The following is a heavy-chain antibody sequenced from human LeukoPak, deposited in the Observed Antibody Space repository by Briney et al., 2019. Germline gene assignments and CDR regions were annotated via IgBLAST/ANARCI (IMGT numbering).Heavy chain of an antibody. CDR1: GFTVSSNY. V-gene: IGHV3-53*01. J-gene: IGHJ4*02. CDR3: AREPKRGSGDYFDY. CDR2: IYSGGST. D-gene: IGHD2-15*01. Sequence: GGSLRLSCGASGFTVSSNYMSWVRQAPGKGLEWVSVIYSGGSTYYADSVRGRFTISRDNSKNTLYLQMNSLRAEDTAVYYCAREPKRGSGDYFDYWGQGTLVTVSS.